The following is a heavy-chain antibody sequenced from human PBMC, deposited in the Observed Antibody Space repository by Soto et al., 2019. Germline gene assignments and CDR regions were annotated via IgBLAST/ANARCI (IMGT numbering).Heavy chain of an antibody. D-gene: IGHD3-22*01. J-gene: IGHJ3*02. CDR2: ISYDGSNK. CDR1: GFTFSSYA. V-gene: IGHV3-30-3*01. CDR3: ARDRRLVVGGAFDI. Sequence: QVQLVESGGGVVQPGRSLRLSCAASGFTFSSYAMHWVRQAPGKGLEWVAVISYDGSNKYYADSVKGRFTISRDNSKNTLYLQMNSLRAEDTAVDYCARDRRLVVGGAFDIWGQGTMVTVSS.